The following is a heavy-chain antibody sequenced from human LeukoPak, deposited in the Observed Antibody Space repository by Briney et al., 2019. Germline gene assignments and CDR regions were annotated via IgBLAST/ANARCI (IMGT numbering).Heavy chain of an antibody. V-gene: IGHV3-21*01. D-gene: IGHD2-2*01. CDR2: ISSSTTYI. CDR3: ARDVCSSINCYFDC. Sequence: GGSLRLSCTTSGFTFSNYNMNWVRQAPGQGLEWVSSISSSTTYIYYADSVRGRFTLSRDDAKNSLSLQMDSLTAEDTAVYYCARDVCSSINCYFDCWGQGTLVTVSS. CDR1: GFTFSNYN. J-gene: IGHJ4*02.